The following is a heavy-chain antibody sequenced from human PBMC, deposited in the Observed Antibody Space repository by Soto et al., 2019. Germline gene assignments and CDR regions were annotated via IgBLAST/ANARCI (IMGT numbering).Heavy chain of an antibody. CDR3: ARRREAAHFDY. V-gene: IGHV2-5*01. CDR1: GFSLSSTVVG. D-gene: IGHD1-26*01. Sequence: QITLEESGPTRVKPTQTLTLTCTFSGFSLSSTVVGVGWIRQSPGKALEWLAFIYWNDDKRYTPSLKSRLTITKDTSKNQVVLTMTNMDPMDTATYYCARRREAAHFDYWGQGTLVTVSS. J-gene: IGHJ4*02. CDR2: IYWNDDK.